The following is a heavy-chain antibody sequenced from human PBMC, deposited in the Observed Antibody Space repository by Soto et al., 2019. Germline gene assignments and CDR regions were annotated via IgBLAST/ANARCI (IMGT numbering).Heavy chain of an antibody. J-gene: IGHJ4*02. CDR2: IKQDGSEK. V-gene: IGHV3-7*01. Sequence: PGGSLRLSCAASGFTFNSYWMSWVRQAPGKGLEWVANIKQDGSEKYYVDSVKGRFTISRDNAKNSLYLQMNSLRAEDTAVYYCARDKWFVDYWGQGTLVTVSS. CDR1: GFTFNSYW. D-gene: IGHD3-22*01. CDR3: ARDKWFVDY.